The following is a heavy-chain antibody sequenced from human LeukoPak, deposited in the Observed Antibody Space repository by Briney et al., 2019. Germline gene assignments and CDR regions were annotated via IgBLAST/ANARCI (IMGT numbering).Heavy chain of an antibody. D-gene: IGHD3-10*01. Sequence: GGSLRLSCAASGFTLSSYSMNWVRQAPGKGLEWVSSISSSSSYIYYADSVKGRFTISRDNAKNSLYLQMNSLRAEDTAVYYCARDRRYYGSGSYYISLDAFDTWGQGTMVTVSS. CDR3: ARDRRYYGSGSYYISLDAFDT. CDR2: ISSSSSYI. V-gene: IGHV3-21*01. J-gene: IGHJ3*02. CDR1: GFTLSSYS.